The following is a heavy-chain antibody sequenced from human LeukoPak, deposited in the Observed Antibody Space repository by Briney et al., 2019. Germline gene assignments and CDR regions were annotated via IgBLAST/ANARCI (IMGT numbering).Heavy chain of an antibody. CDR1: GGSISGYY. D-gene: IGHD4-11*01. CDR2: IYTSGST. Sequence: SETLSLTCSVSGGSISGYYWSWIRQPPGKGLEWIGRIYTSGSTNYNPSLKSRVTMSVDTSKNQFSLKLSSVTAADTAVYYCARDEATTFDYWGQGTLVTVSS. J-gene: IGHJ4*02. V-gene: IGHV4-4*07. CDR3: ARDEATTFDY.